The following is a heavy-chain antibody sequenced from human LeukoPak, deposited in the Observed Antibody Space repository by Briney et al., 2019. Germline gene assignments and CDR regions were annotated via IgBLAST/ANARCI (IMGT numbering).Heavy chain of an antibody. CDR3: VKGGFRDYDYEY. Sequence: GESLRLSCAASGFTFSTYSMNWLRLAPGKGLEWVSPISPNSDYKHYPDSVKGRFTISRDNAKNSLYLQMNSLRADDTAVYYCVKGGFRDYDYEYWGQGTLVTVSS. D-gene: IGHD5-12*01. J-gene: IGHJ4*02. V-gene: IGHV3-21*01. CDR2: ISPNSDYK. CDR1: GFTFSTYS.